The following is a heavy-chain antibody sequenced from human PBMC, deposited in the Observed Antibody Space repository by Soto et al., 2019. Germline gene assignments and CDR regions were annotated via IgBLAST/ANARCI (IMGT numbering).Heavy chain of an antibody. CDR3: GRQLVPLDY. D-gene: IGHD6-13*01. J-gene: IGHJ4*02. V-gene: IGHV3-23*01. Sequence: GGSLRLSCAASGFSFSSYGMSWVRQAPGKGLEWVSGIHSSGDTTYYADSVKGRFTISGDYSKNTLYLQMNTLRAEDTAVYYCGRQLVPLDYWGQGTLVTVSS. CDR1: GFSFSSYG. CDR2: IHSSGDTT.